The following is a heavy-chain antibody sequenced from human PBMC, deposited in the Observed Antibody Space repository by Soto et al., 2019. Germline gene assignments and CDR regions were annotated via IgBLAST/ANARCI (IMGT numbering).Heavy chain of an antibody. CDR2: VHYSGST. CDR1: GGSFSNYY. Sequence: QVQLQESGPGLVKPSETLSLTCTVSGGSFSNYYWSWIRQSPGQGLEWIGYVHYSGSTNYNPSLKSRVTISLDTSNNQFFLRLTSVTAADTAVYYCARRWSGTDYWGQGTLVTVSS. D-gene: IGHD3-10*01. J-gene: IGHJ4*02. CDR3: ARRWSGTDY. V-gene: IGHV4-59*01.